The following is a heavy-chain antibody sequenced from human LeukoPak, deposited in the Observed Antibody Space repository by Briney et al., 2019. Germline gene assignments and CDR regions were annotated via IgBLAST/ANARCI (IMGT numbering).Heavy chain of an antibody. J-gene: IGHJ3*02. D-gene: IGHD3-10*01. Sequence: SETLSLTCTVSGASISSYYWSWVRQPPGKGLEYIGYIYYSGRTNYNPSLKSRVTISVDTSKNQFSLKLSSVTAADTAVYYCARTRYYGSGSYYRAYAFDIWGQGTMVTVSS. V-gene: IGHV4-59*08. CDR1: GASISSYY. CDR3: ARTRYYGSGSYYRAYAFDI. CDR2: IYYSGRT.